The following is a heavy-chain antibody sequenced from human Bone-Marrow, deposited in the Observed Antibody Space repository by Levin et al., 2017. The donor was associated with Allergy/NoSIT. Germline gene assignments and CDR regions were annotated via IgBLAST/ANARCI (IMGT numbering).Heavy chain of an antibody. CDR3: ASSSDLESTLDY. J-gene: IGHJ4*02. CDR2: ITPIFATA. D-gene: IGHD3-3*01. Sequence: AGESLKISCKTSGVTFSTHVISWVRQAPGQGLEWMGGITPIFATANYAEKFQGRVTITADESASTVYMEVSSLRSGDTAVYYCASSSDLESTLDYWGQGTLVTVSS. V-gene: IGHV1-69*01. CDR1: GVTFSTHV.